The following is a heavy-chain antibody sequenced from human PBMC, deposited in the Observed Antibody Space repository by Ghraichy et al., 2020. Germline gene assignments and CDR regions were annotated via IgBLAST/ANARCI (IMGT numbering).Heavy chain of an antibody. V-gene: IGHV1-2*02. CDR1: GYTFTGYY. Sequence: ASVKVSCKASGYTFTGYYMHWVRQAPGQGLEWMGWINLNSGGTNYAQKFQGRVTMTRDTSISTAYMELSRLRSDDTAVYYCASGGSLIAAAETFDYWGQGTLVTVSS. CDR3: ASGGSLIAAAETFDY. D-gene: IGHD6-13*01. J-gene: IGHJ4*02. CDR2: INLNSGGT.